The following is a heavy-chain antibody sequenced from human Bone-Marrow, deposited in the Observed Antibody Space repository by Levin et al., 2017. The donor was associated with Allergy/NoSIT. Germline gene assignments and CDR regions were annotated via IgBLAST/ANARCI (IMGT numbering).Heavy chain of an antibody. CDR3: AGFNLSFVYYYYGMDV. D-gene: IGHD2-15*01. J-gene: IGHJ6*02. CDR2: IYYSGST. Sequence: SETLSLTCTVSGGSISSGDYYWSWIRQPPGKGLEWIGYIYYSGSTYYNPSLKSRVTISVDTSKNQFSLKLSSVTAADTAVYYCAGFNLSFVYYYYGMDVWGQGTTVTVSS. V-gene: IGHV4-30-4*01. CDR1: GGSISSGDYY.